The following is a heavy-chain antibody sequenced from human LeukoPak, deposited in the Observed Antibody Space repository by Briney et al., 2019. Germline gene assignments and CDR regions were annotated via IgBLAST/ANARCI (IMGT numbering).Heavy chain of an antibody. CDR3: ARDPSYSGSDGDY. D-gene: IGHD1-26*01. CDR2: INPRGGST. Sequence: VASVKVSCKASGYTFTTYYMHWLRQAPGQGPEWMGIINPRGGSTDYAQKFEGRVTMTSDTSTSTVYMELNDLTSEDTAVYYCARDPSYSGSDGDYWGQGTLVTVSS. V-gene: IGHV1-46*01. J-gene: IGHJ4*02. CDR1: GYTFTTYY.